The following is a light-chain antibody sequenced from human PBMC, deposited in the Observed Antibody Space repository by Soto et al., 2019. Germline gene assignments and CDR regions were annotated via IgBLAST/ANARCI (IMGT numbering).Light chain of an antibody. CDR1: QSVSSN. CDR2: GAS. J-gene: IGKJ2*01. V-gene: IGKV3-15*01. Sequence: EIVMTQSPATLSVSPGERATLSCRASQSVSSNLAWYQQKPGQAPRLLIYGASTRATGIPARLSGSGSGTEFTFTISSLQSEDFAVYYCQQYNNWPYTFGQGTKVDIK. CDR3: QQYNNWPYT.